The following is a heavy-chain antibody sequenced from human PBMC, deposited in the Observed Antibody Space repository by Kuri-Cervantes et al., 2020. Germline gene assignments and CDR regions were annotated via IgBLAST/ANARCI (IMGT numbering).Heavy chain of an antibody. V-gene: IGHV4-34*01. D-gene: IGHD2-2*01. CDR2: INHSGST. J-gene: IGHJ5*01. CDR1: GGSFSGYY. Sequence: GSLRLSCAVYGGSFSGYYWSWIRQPPGKGLEWIGEINHSGSTNYNPSLKSRVTISLDTSKNQFSLKLSSVTAADTAVYYCARTKYQLLQGVWLDTWGQGTLVTVSS. CDR3: ARTKYQLLQGVWLDT.